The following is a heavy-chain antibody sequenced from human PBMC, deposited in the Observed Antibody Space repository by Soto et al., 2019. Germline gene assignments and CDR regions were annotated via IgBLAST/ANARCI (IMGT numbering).Heavy chain of an antibody. CDR1: GGSISSSNW. CDR2: IYHSGST. J-gene: IGHJ2*01. CDR3: ARAQGNDYGVKIWYFDL. Sequence: QVQLQESGSGLVKPSGTLSLTCAVSGGSISSSNWWSWVRQPPGKGLEWIGEIYHSGSTNYNPSLKSRVTISVDKSKNQFSLKLSSVTAADTAVYYCARAQGNDYGVKIWYFDLWGRGTLVTVSS. V-gene: IGHV4-4*02. D-gene: IGHD4-17*01.